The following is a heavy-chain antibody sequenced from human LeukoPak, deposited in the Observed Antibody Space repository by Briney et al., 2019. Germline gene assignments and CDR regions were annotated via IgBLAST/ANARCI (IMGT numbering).Heavy chain of an antibody. V-gene: IGHV3-48*02. CDR3: ARSFYYDTLTGYYFFDF. CDR1: GFTFSSYS. Sequence: GGSLRLSCVASGFTFSSYSINWVRQAPGKGLEWVSYISSSSTTIYYADSVKGRFAISRDNAENSLYLQMNSLRDEDTAVYYCARSFYYDTLTGYYFFDFWGQGTPVTVSS. D-gene: IGHD3-9*01. CDR2: ISSSSTTI. J-gene: IGHJ4*02.